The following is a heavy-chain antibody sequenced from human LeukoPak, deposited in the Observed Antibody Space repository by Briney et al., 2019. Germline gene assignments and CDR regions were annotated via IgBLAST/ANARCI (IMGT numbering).Heavy chain of an antibody. D-gene: IGHD3-10*01. CDR1: GFTFDDYG. J-gene: IGHJ6*03. Sequence: PGGSLRLSCAASGFTFDDYGMHWVRHAPGKGLEWVSLISGDGGSTYYADSVKGRFTVSRDNSKNSLYLHMSSLRTEDTALFYCAKDTIPYGRSYYYMDVWGKGATVTVSS. CDR2: ISGDGGST. V-gene: IGHV3-43*02. CDR3: AKDTIPYGRSYYYMDV.